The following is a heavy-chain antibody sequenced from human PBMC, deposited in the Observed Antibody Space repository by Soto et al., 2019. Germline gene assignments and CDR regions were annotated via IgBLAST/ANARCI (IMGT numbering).Heavy chain of an antibody. CDR3: AKGGYGDYDYYYYYMDV. CDR2: ISGSGGST. CDR1: GFTFSSYA. J-gene: IGHJ6*03. V-gene: IGHV3-23*01. D-gene: IGHD4-17*01. Sequence: EVKLLESGGGLVQPGGSLRLSCAASGFTFSSYAMSWVRQAPGKGLEWVSAISGSGGSTYYADSVKGRFTISRDNSKNTLYLQMNSLRAEDTAVYYCAKGGYGDYDYYYYYMDVWGKGTTVTVSS.